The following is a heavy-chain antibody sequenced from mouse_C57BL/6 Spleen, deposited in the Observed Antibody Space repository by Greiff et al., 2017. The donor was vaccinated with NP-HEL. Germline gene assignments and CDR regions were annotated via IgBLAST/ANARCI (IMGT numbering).Heavy chain of an antibody. CDR2: IDPSDSYT. J-gene: IGHJ2*01. V-gene: IGHV1-69*01. Sequence: VQLQQPGAELVMPGASVKLSCKASGYTFTSYWMHWVKQRPGQGLEWIGEIDPSDSYTNYNQKFKGKSTLTVDKSSSTAYMQLSSLTSEDSAVYYCARSAYGNYVDYWGQGTTLTVSS. CDR1: GYTFTSYW. CDR3: ARSAYGNYVDY. D-gene: IGHD2-1*01.